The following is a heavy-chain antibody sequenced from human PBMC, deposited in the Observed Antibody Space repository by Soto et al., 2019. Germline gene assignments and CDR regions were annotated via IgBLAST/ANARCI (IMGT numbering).Heavy chain of an antibody. CDR1: GYTFSSYG. CDR2: INVGNGGT. Sequence: GASVKVSCKASGYTFSSYGMHWVRQAPGHRLEWMGWINVGNGGTAYSQKFQPRVTITRDTTASTAYMELNSLISEDTAVYYCARQDAFDVWGQGTMVTV. J-gene: IGHJ3*01. V-gene: IGHV1-3*01. CDR3: ARQDAFDV.